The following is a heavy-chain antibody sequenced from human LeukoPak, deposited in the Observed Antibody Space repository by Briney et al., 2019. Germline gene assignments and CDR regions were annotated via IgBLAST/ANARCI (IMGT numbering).Heavy chain of an antibody. V-gene: IGHV3-74*01. CDR2: INGDGGST. Sequence: GGSLRLSCAASGFTFSSNWMHWVRQAPGKGLVWVSRINGDGGSTSYADSLKGRFTISRDNAKNTLYLQMNSLRAEDTAVYYCVRIRYDSSGQYFDNWGQGTLVTVSS. J-gene: IGHJ4*02. CDR3: VRIRYDSSGQYFDN. CDR1: GFTFSSNW. D-gene: IGHD3-22*01.